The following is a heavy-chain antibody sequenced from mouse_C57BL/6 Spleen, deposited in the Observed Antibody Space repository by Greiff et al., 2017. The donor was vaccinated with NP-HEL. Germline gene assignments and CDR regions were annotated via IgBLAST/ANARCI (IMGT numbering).Heavy chain of an antibody. CDR1: GYTFTSYW. D-gene: IGHD3-2*02. V-gene: IGHV1-69*01. Sequence: VQLQESGAELVMPGASVKLSCKASGYTFTSYWMHWVKQRPGQGLEWIGEIDPSDSYTNYNQKFKGKSTLTVDKSSSTAYMQLSSLTSEDSAVYYCARRRETAQATAWFAYWGQGTLVTVSA. CDR2: IDPSDSYT. CDR3: ARRRETAQATAWFAY. J-gene: IGHJ3*01.